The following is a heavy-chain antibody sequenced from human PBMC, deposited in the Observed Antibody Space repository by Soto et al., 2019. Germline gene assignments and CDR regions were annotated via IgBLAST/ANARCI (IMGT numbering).Heavy chain of an antibody. J-gene: IGHJ4*02. CDR1: GCSISSGGYY. CDR3: ARDGGPLWSGGSGSDL. D-gene: IGHD3-10*01. V-gene: IGHV4-31*03. CDR2: MYDSGNT. Sequence: QVQLQESGPGLVKPSQTLSLTCPFSGCSISSGGYYWSWIRHHPGQGLEWVGYMYDSGNTYYNPSLKSRVTISVATSKNQFSLKLSFVTAADTAVYYCARDGGPLWSGGSGSDLWGQGTLVTVSS.